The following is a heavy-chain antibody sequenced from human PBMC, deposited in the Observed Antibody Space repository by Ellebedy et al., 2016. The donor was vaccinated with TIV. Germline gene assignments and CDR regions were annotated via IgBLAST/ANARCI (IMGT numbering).Heavy chain of an antibody. V-gene: IGHV5-51*04. CDR1: AYSFINYW. J-gene: IGHJ4*02. CDR3: AKLGHRATPDDS. CDR2: IDLSDSDT. Sequence: PGGSLRLSCQGSAYSFINYWIVWVRQMPGRGLEWMGIIDLSDSDTRYSPSFQGQVTISADRPVTTAYLHFNSLKPSDTAVYYCAKLGHRATPDDSWGQGTLVTVSS. D-gene: IGHD1-14*01.